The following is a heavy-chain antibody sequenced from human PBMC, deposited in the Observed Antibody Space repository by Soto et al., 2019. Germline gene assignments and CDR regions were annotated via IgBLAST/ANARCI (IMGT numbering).Heavy chain of an antibody. Sequence: PSETLSLTCAVSGGTISSSNWWSWVRQPPGKGLEWIGEIYHSGSTNYNPSLKSRVTISVDKSKNQFSLKLSSVTAADTAVYYCARERYSSGWGRYNWFDPWGQGTLVTVSS. D-gene: IGHD6-19*01. V-gene: IGHV4-4*02. J-gene: IGHJ5*02. CDR2: IYHSGST. CDR1: GGTISSSNW. CDR3: ARERYSSGWGRYNWFDP.